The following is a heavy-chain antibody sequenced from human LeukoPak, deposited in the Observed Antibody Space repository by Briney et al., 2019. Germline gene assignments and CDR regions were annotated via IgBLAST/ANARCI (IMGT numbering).Heavy chain of an antibody. D-gene: IGHD1-26*01. Sequence: GGSLTLSCAASGFTFTSYAMNWVRQPPGKGLEWVSTISDNGAYTYYADSLRGRFTMSRDNSKNTLYLQMNNLRAEDTAVYYCAKILLGSGSYSWYFDLWGRGTLVTVSS. CDR3: AKILLGSGSYSWYFDL. CDR2: ISDNGAYT. CDR1: GFTFTSYA. J-gene: IGHJ2*01. V-gene: IGHV3-23*01.